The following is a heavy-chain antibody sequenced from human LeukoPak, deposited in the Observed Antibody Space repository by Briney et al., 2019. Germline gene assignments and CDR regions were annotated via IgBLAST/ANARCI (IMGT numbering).Heavy chain of an antibody. D-gene: IGHD2-2*01. J-gene: IGHJ5*02. CDR2: IKQDGSEK. Sequence: PGGSLRLSCAASGFTFSSYWMGWVRQAPGKGLEWVANIKQDGSEKYYVDSVKGRFTISRDNAKNSLYLQMNSLRAEDTAVYYCARDTAYQLPTRFDPWGQGTLVTVSS. V-gene: IGHV3-7*01. CDR3: ARDTAYQLPTRFDP. CDR1: GFTFSSYW.